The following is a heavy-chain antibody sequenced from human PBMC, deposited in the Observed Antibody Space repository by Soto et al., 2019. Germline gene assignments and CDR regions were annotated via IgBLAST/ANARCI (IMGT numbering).Heavy chain of an antibody. CDR1: GYTFTSYG. J-gene: IGHJ4*02. CDR3: ARRVTYYYGSGSYSKSFDY. D-gene: IGHD3-10*01. V-gene: IGHV1-18*01. Sequence: ASVKVSCKASGYTFTSYGISWVRQAPGQGLEWMGWISAYNGNTNYAQKLQGRVTMTTDTSTSTAYMELRSLRSDDTAVYYCARRVTYYYGSGSYSKSFDYWGQGTLVTVSS. CDR2: ISAYNGNT.